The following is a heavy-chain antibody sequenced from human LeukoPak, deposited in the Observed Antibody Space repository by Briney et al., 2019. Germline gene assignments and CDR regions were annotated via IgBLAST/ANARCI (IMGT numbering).Heavy chain of an antibody. Sequence: GGSLRLSCAASGFTFDDYAMHWVRQAPGKGLEWVSGISWNSGSIGYADSVKGRFTISRDNAKNSLYPQMNSLRAEDTALYYCARIRGTVVRGVIVDYYYGMDVWGQGTTVTVSS. J-gene: IGHJ6*02. CDR1: GFTFDDYA. D-gene: IGHD3-10*01. CDR3: ARIRGTVVRGVIVDYYYGMDV. V-gene: IGHV3-9*01. CDR2: ISWNSGSI.